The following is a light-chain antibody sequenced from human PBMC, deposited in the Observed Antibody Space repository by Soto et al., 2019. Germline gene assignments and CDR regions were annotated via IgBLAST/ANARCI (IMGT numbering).Light chain of an antibody. CDR1: QSVSSY. CDR3: QQRSNWPPVT. Sequence: EIVMTQSPATLSVSPGERATLSCRASQSVSSYLAWYQQKPGQAPRLLIYDASNRATGIPARFSGSGSGTDFTLTISSLEPEDFAVYYCQQRSNWPPVTFGQGTKVDNK. J-gene: IGKJ1*01. CDR2: DAS. V-gene: IGKV3-11*01.